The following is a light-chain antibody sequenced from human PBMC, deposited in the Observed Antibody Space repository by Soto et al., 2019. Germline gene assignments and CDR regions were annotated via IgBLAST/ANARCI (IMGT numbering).Light chain of an antibody. CDR2: DTT. CDR1: QSVTTF. J-gene: IGKJ5*01. CDR3: HQRNT. V-gene: IGKV3-11*01. Sequence: IVLTQSPATLSLSPGERATLSCRASQSVTTFLAWYQQKPGQPPRLLIYDTTNRVAGIPPRFSGSRSGTDFTLTISSVEPEDFALYYCHQRNTFGQGTRLEIK.